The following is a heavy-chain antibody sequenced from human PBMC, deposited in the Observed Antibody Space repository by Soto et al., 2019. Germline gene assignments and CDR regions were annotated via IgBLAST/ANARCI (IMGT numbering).Heavy chain of an antibody. CDR3: ARDLIYYYDRSGYYQWYFDY. V-gene: IGHV4-30-4*01. Sequence: SETLSLTCTVSGGSISSGDYYWSWIRQPPGKGLEWIGYIYYSGSTYYNPSLKSRVTISVDTSKNQFSLKLSSVTASDTAVYYCARDLIYYYDRSGYYQWYFDYWGQGTLVTVSS. J-gene: IGHJ4*02. CDR1: GGSISSGDYY. D-gene: IGHD3-22*01. CDR2: IYYSGST.